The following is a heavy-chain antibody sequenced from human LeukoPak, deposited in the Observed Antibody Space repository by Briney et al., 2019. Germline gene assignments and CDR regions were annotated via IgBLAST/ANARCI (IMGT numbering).Heavy chain of an antibody. CDR3: ARGVAVHAFDI. CDR1: GGSIISYY. V-gene: IGHV4-59*01. CDR2: IYYSGSN. Sequence: SETLSLTCTVSGGSIISYYWSWIRQPPGKGLEWIGYIYYSGSNNYNPSLKSRVTISVDTSKNQFSLKLSSVTAADTAVYYCARGVAVHAFDIWGQGTMVTVSS. J-gene: IGHJ3*02. D-gene: IGHD2-21*01.